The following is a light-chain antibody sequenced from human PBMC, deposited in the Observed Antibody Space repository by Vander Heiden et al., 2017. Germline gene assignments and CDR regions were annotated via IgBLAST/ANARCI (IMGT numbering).Light chain of an antibody. Sequence: SYELTQPPSVSVSPGQTARITCSGDALQKNYAYWYQQKSGQAPVMVIQEDTKRPAGIPDRFSGSSSGTVATLTISGAQVEDEADYYSTDSSGNQRVFGTGTKVTVL. CDR1: ALQKNY. J-gene: IGLJ1*01. CDR3: TDSSGNQRV. V-gene: IGLV3-10*01. CDR2: EDT.